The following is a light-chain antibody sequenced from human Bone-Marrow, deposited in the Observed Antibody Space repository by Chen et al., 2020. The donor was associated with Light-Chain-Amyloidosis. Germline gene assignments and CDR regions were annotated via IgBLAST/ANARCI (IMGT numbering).Light chain of an antibody. V-gene: IGLV3-25*03. CDR3: QSADSSGTYEVI. CDR2: RDN. Sequence: SYELTHPPSLSVSPGQKARITCSGDDLPTKYAYWYKQKPGQAPVLVIHRDNERPSGISERFSGSSSGTTATLTISGVQAEDEADYHCQSADSSGTYEVIFGGGTKLTVL. CDR1: DLPTKY. J-gene: IGLJ2*01.